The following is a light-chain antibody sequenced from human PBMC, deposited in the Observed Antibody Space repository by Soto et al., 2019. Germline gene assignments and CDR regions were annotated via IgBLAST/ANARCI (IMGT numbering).Light chain of an antibody. Sequence: EIVLTQSPGTLSLSPGERATLSCRASQSVSSSDLAWYQQKPGQAPRLVIFGSSSRASGIPDRFSGSGSGTDFTLTISRLEPEDFAVYYCQQFDNSEWTFGQGTKVDIK. J-gene: IGKJ1*01. CDR2: GSS. CDR1: QSVSSSD. CDR3: QQFDNSEWT. V-gene: IGKV3-20*01.